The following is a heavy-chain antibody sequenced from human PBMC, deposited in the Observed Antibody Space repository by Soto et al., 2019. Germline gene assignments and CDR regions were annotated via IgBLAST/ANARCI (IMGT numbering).Heavy chain of an antibody. CDR2: INAGNGNT. V-gene: IGHV1-3*01. D-gene: IGHD2-2*01. CDR3: ARELVVVPAGDWFDH. CDR1: GYTFTSYA. Sequence: QVQLVQSGAEVKKPGASVKVSCKASGYTFTSYAMHWVRQAPGQRREWMGWINAGNGNTKYSQKFQGRVTITRDTSASTAYMELSSLRSEDTAVYDCARELVVVPAGDWFDHWGQGTLVTVSS. J-gene: IGHJ5*02.